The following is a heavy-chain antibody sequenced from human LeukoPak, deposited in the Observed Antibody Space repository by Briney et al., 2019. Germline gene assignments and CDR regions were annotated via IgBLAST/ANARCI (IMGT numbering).Heavy chain of an antibody. D-gene: IGHD3-22*01. V-gene: IGHV3-21*06. J-gene: IGHJ4*02. CDR1: RFTFSNFG. CDR2: ISGTSSYI. CDR3: ARGGNDYYDSSGYYLY. Sequence: GGSLRLSCAASRFTFSNFGMTWVRQAPGKGLEWVSSISGTSSYIYYADSVNGRFIISRDNAKNSLYLQMNSLRAEDTAVYYCARGGNDYYDSSGYYLYWGQGTLVTVSS.